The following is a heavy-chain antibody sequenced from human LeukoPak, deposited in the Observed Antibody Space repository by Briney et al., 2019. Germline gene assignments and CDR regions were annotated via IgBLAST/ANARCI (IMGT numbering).Heavy chain of an antibody. Sequence: SETLSLTCAVYGGSFSGYYWSWIRQPPGKGLEWIGEINHSGSTNYNPSLKSRVTISVDTSKNQFSLKLSSVTAADTAVYYCARMTTVATGIDYWGQGTLVTVSS. CDR1: GGSFSGYY. D-gene: IGHD4-17*01. J-gene: IGHJ4*02. V-gene: IGHV4-34*01. CDR3: ARMTTVATGIDY. CDR2: INHSGST.